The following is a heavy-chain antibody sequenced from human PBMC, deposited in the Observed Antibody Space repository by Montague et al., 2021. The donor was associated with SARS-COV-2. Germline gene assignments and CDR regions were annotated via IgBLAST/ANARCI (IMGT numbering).Heavy chain of an antibody. CDR2: IYYSGST. CDR1: GGSITSYY. J-gene: IGHJ6*02. D-gene: IGHD2-15*01. V-gene: IGHV4-59*01. Sequence: SETLPLTCTVSGGSITSYYWSWIRQPPGKGLEWIGHIYYSGSTNXXPSLKSRVTISVDTSKNQFSLKLSSVTAADTAVYYCARGDVVVVAANDYYYGMDVWGQGTTVTVSS. CDR3: ARGDVVVVAANDYYYGMDV.